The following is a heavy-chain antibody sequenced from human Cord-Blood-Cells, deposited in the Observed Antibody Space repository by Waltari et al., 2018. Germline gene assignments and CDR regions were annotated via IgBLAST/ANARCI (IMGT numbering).Heavy chain of an antibody. CDR2: IYYSGST. D-gene: IGHD3-22*01. CDR1: GGSISSSSYY. J-gene: IGHJ4*02. V-gene: IGHV4-39*01. CDR3: ARGTIISYYYYDSSGSSFDC. Sequence: QLQLQESGPGLVTPSETLSLTCTVSGGSISSSSYYWGWIRQHPGKGMEWIGSIYYSGSTYYNPSLKSRVTISVGTSKNQFSLKLSSVTAADTAVYYCARGTIISYYYYDSSGSSFDCWGQGTLVTVSS.